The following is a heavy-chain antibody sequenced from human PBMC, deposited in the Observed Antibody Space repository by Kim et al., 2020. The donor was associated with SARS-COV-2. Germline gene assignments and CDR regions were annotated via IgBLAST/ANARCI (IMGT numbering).Heavy chain of an antibody. V-gene: IGHV3-33*06. CDR3: AKDSGLASEDNMVRGVIITSDYYYYGMYV. CDR2: IWYDGSNK. CDR1: GFTFSSYG. D-gene: IGHD3-10*01. Sequence: GGSLRLSCAASGFTFSSYGMHWVRQAPGKGLEWVAVIWYDGSNKYYADSVKGRFTISRDNSKNTLYLQMNSLRAEDTAVYYCAKDSGLASEDNMVRGVIITSDYYYYGMYVWGQGTTVTVSS. J-gene: IGHJ6*02.